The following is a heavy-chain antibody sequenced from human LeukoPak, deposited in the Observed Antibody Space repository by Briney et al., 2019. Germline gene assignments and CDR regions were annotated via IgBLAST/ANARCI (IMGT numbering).Heavy chain of an antibody. J-gene: IGHJ6*03. Sequence: SETLSLACAVYGGSFSGHYWSWIRQPPGKGLEWIGEINHSGSTNYNPSLKSRVTISVDKSKNQFSLKLSSVTAADTAVYYCARDLGRRCSGGRCYYYYNYMDVWGKGTTVTISS. V-gene: IGHV4-34*01. CDR2: INHSGST. CDR3: ARDLGRRCSGGRCYYYYNYMDV. CDR1: GGSFSGHY. D-gene: IGHD2-15*01.